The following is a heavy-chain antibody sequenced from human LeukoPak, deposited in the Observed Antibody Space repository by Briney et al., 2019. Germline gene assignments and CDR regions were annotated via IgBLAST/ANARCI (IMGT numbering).Heavy chain of an antibody. J-gene: IGHJ6*03. Sequence: SGTLSLTCAVSGGSISSSTNWWSWVRQPPGKGLEWIGEIYHSGGTNYNPSLKSRITISVDKSQNQISLKVNSLTAADTAVYYCARAASYYYGSGSYSKYMDVWGKGTTVTVSS. CDR2: IYHSGGT. CDR1: GGSISSSTNW. V-gene: IGHV4-4*02. CDR3: ARAASYYYGSGSYSKYMDV. D-gene: IGHD3-10*01.